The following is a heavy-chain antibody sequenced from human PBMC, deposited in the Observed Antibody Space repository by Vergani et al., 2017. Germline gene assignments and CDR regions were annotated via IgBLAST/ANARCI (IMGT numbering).Heavy chain of an antibody. D-gene: IGHD6-13*01. V-gene: IGHV3-53*02. J-gene: IGHJ4*02. CDR3: ASLYSSSWYGRGDFDY. CDR1: GFTVSSNY. CDR2: IYSGGST. Sequence: EVQLVETGGGLIQPGGSLRLSCAASGFTVSSNYMSWVRQAPGKGLEWVSVIYSGGSTYYADSVKGRFTISRDNSKNTLYLQMNSLRAEDTAVYYCASLYSSSWYGRGDFDYGGQGTLVTVSS.